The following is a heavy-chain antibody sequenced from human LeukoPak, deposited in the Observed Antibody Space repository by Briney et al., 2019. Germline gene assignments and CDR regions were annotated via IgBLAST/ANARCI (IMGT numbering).Heavy chain of an antibody. V-gene: IGHV1-2*02. CDR2: INPNSGGT. CDR3: ARAQSLTAPAGTFANS. Sequence: ASVKVSCKASGYTFTGYFLHWVRRAPGQGFEWMGWINPNSGGTCYTQRFQGRVTMTRDTSISTAYMELSSLRSDDTAVYYCARAQSLTAPAGTFANSWGQGTLVTVCS. J-gene: IGHJ4*02. D-gene: IGHD6-13*01. CDR1: GYTFTGYF.